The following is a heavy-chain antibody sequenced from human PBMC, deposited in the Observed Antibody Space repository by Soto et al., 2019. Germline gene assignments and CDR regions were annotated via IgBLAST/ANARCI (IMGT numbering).Heavy chain of an antibody. D-gene: IGHD3-9*01. CDR2: ISGSGGST. J-gene: IGHJ5*02. CDR1: GFPFISYA. Sequence: GDSLILSCAASGFPFISYAMSWGLQAPGKGLEWVSAISGSGGSTYYADSVKGRFTISRDNSKNTLYLQMNSLRAEDTAVYYCSKEGYFGCFSFCKMYNSLEPWDQG. V-gene: IGHV3-23*01. CDR3: SKEGYFGCFSFCKMYNSLEP.